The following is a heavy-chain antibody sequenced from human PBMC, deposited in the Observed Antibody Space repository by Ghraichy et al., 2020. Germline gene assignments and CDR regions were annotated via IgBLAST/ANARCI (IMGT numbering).Heavy chain of an antibody. J-gene: IGHJ3*02. Sequence: GGSLRLSCSASGFTFSSYAMHWVRQAPGKGLEYVSAISSNGGSTYYADSVKGRFTISRDNSKNTLYLQMSSLRAEDTAVYYCVKDRDPYGSGSYYNDHDAFDIWGQGTMVTVSS. CDR3: VKDRDPYGSGSYYNDHDAFDI. CDR1: GFTFSSYA. CDR2: ISSNGGST. V-gene: IGHV3-64D*06. D-gene: IGHD3-10*01.